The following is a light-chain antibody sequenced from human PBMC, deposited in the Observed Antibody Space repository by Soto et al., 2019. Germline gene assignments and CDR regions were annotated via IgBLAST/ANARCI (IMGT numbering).Light chain of an antibody. CDR3: SSYTSSRTAV. Sequence: QSALTQPASVSRSPGQSITISCTGSSSDVGGYKYVSWYQQNPGKAPKLMIYEVSNRPSGVSNRFSGSKSGNTASLTISGLQAEDEADYYCSSYTSSRTAVFGGGTKLTVL. V-gene: IGLV2-14*01. CDR1: SSDVGGYKY. CDR2: EVS. J-gene: IGLJ2*01.